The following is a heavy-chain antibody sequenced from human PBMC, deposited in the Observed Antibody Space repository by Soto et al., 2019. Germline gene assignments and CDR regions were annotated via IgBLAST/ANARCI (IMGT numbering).Heavy chain of an antibody. Sequence: QVQLVQSGAEVKKPGSSVKVSCKASGGTFSSYAISWVRQAPGQGLEWMGGIIPIFGTANYAQKFQGRVTITADESTSTAYMEMSSLRSEDTAVYYCAQALIGTAMGLYYDYGMDVWGQGTTVTVSS. CDR3: AQALIGTAMGLYYDYGMDV. CDR2: IIPIFGTA. V-gene: IGHV1-69*12. D-gene: IGHD5-18*01. J-gene: IGHJ6*02. CDR1: GGTFSSYA.